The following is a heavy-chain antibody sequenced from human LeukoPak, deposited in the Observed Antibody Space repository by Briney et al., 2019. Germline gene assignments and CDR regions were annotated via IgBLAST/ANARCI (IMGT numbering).Heavy chain of an antibody. CDR3: AKDRRLAVVFDAFDI. D-gene: IGHD6-19*01. CDR2: VRYDGSDK. CDR1: PFTSPNYP. V-gene: IGHV3-30*02. J-gene: IGHJ3*02. Sequence: GGSLRLSSAPSPFTSPNYPMHWAPPPPPPPLEWVAFVRYDGSDKYYADSVKGRFTISRDNSKNTLYLQMNSLRAEDTAVYYCAKDRRLAVVFDAFDIWGQGAMVTVSS.